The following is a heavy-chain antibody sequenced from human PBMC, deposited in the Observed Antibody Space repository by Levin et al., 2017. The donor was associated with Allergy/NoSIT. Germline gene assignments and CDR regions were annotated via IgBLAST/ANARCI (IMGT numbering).Heavy chain of an antibody. Sequence: PSETLSLTCTVSGGSISGGGYHWTWIRQHPEKGLEWIGYIYYSGSTFYNPSLNSRLMISVATSKNQFSLHVSSVTAAETAVYYCAREDGSTLDWWGKGALVTVAS. J-gene: IGHJ4*02. CDR3: AREDGSTLDW. CDR2: IYYSGST. V-gene: IGHV4-31*03. CDR1: GGSISGGGYH. D-gene: IGHD3/OR15-3a*01.